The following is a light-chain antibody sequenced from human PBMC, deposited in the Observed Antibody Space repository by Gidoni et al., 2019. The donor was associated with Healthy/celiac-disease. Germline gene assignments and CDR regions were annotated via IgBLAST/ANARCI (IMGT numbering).Light chain of an antibody. V-gene: IGLV1-47*01. CDR1: SSNIGSTY. CDR2: RNN. Sequence: QSVLPQPPSASGTPGQRVTIPCSGSSSNIGSTYVYCYQQLPGTATKLLIVRNNQRPSGVPDRFSGSKSGTSASLAISGLRSEDEADYYCAAWDDSLSGFVVFGGGTKLTVL. J-gene: IGLJ2*01. CDR3: AAWDDSLSGFVV.